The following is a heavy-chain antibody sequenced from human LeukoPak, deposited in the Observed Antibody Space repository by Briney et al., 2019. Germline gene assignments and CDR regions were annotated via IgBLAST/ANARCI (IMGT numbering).Heavy chain of an antibody. D-gene: IGHD2-2*01. CDR3: ARGHIVVVPAASKVYNWFDP. J-gene: IGHJ5*02. CDR1: GGSFSGYY. CDR2: INHSGST. Sequence: PSETLSLTCAVYGGSFSGYYWSWIRQPPGKGLEWIGEINHSGSTNYNPSLKSGVTISVDTSNNQSSLKLSSVTAADTAVYYCARGHIVVVPAASKVYNWFDPWGQGTLVTVSS. V-gene: IGHV4-34*01.